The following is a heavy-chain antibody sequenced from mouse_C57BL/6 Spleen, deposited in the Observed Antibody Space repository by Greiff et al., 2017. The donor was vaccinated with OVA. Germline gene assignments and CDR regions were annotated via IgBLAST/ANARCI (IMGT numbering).Heavy chain of an antibody. J-gene: IGHJ2*01. Sequence: VQLQQSGAELVKPGASVKLSCKASGYTFTSYWMQWVKQRPGQGLEWIGEIDPSDSYTNYNQKFKGKATLTVDTSSSTAYMQLSSLTSEDSAVYYCARRDSSGYLFDYWGQGTTLTVSS. D-gene: IGHD3-2*02. CDR1: GYTFTSYW. CDR3: ARRDSSGYLFDY. V-gene: IGHV1-50*01. CDR2: IDPSDSYT.